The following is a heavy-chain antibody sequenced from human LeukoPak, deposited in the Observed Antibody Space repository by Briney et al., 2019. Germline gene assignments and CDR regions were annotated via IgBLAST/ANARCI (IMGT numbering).Heavy chain of an antibody. CDR3: ARHSSGNLQPFDS. V-gene: IGHV3-23*01. J-gene: IGHJ4*02. D-gene: IGHD3-22*01. CDR2: LSGSGTNT. Sequence: GGSPRLSCAASGFTFSNYAMAWVRQAPGKGLEWVSGLSGSGTNTHYADSVMGRFTISRDNSKNTLYLQMNSLRAEDTGVYYCARHSSGNLQPFDSWGQGTLVTVSS. CDR1: GFTFSNYA.